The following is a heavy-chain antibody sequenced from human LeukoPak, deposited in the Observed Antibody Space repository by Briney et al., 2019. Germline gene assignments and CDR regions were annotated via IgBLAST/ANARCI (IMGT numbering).Heavy chain of an antibody. CDR2: ISGYNGNT. CDR1: GYTFTSYG. CDR3: ARDWGKGENYFDY. V-gene: IGHV1-18*01. D-gene: IGHD3-16*01. J-gene: IGHJ4*02. Sequence: GASVKVSCKASGYTFTSYGISWVRQAPGQGPEWMGWISGYNGNTRYAQKFQGRVTMTTDTSTSTAYMELRSLRSDDTAVYYCARDWGKGENYFDYWGQGTLVTVSS.